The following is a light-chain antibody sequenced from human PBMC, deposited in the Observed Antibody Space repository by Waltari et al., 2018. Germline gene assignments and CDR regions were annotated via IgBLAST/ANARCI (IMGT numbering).Light chain of an antibody. V-gene: IGKV1-5*03. CDR3: QQYKTYST. CDR2: RAS. Sequence: DIQMTQSPSSLSASVGDRVNITCRASQNIDMWLAWYQQKGGKAPKLLVQRASSLETGVPPRFRGSGSGTEFTLTISYLKPDDFVTYYCQQYKTYSTFGQGTRLEI. J-gene: IGKJ2*01. CDR1: QNIDMW.